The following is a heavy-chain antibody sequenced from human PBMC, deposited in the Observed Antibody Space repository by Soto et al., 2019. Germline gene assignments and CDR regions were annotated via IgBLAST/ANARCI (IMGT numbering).Heavy chain of an antibody. D-gene: IGHD6-19*01. J-gene: IGHJ5*02. CDR2: ISYDGSNK. CDR3: AKDRYSSGKKWFDP. V-gene: IGHV3-30*18. CDR1: GFTFSSYG. Sequence: QVQLVESGGDVVQPGRSLRLSCAASGFTFSSYGMHWVRQAPGKGLEWVAVISYDGSNKYYADSVKGRFTISRDNSKNTLFLQMNSLRAEDTAVYYCAKDRYSSGKKWFDPWGQGTLVTVSS.